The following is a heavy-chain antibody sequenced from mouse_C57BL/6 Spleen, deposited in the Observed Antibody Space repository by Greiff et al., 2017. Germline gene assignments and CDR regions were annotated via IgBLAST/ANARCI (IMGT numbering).Heavy chain of an antibody. CDR2: ISNGGGST. V-gene: IGHV5-12*01. Sequence: EVQLVESGGGLVQPGGSLKLSCAASGFTFSDYYMYWVRQTPEKRLEWVAYISNGGGSTYYPDTVKGRLTISRDNAKISLYMHMSRLNSEDTAMSYWASHQTGTGYFGCWGPGTTLTVSS. CDR1: GFTFSDYY. D-gene: IGHD4-1*01. J-gene: IGHJ2*01. CDR3: ASHQTGTGYFGC.